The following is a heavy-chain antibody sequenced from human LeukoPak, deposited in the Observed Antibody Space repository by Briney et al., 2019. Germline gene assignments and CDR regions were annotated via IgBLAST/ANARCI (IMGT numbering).Heavy chain of an antibody. CDR1: GYTLTELS. D-gene: IGHD2/OR15-2a*01. Sequence: ASVKVSCKVSGYTLTELSMHWVRQAPGKGLEWMGGFDPEDGETIYAQKFQGRVTMTEDTSTDTAYMELSGLRSEDTAVYYCATTPIVDYGMDVWGQGTTVTASS. CDR2: FDPEDGET. CDR3: ATTPIVDYGMDV. V-gene: IGHV1-24*01. J-gene: IGHJ6*02.